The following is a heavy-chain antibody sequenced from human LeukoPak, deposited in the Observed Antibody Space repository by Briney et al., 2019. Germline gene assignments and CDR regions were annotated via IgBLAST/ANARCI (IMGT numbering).Heavy chain of an antibody. Sequence: PGGSLRLYCAASGFTFSSCGMNWGRQAPEKGLEWVSYIGTSSSTIYYADSVKGRFTISRDNAKNSLYLQMNSLRDEDTAVYYCARHDYGGNSGDYWGQGTLVTVSS. J-gene: IGHJ4*02. D-gene: IGHD4-23*01. CDR2: IGTSSSTI. V-gene: IGHV3-48*02. CDR1: GFTFSSCG. CDR3: ARHDYGGNSGDY.